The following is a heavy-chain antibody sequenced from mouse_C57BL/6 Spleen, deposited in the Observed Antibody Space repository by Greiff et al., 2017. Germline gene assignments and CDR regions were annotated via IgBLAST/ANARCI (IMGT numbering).Heavy chain of an antibody. Sequence: VQLKQSGPELVKPGASVMIPCKASGYTFTDYNMDWVKQSHGKSLEWIGDINPNNGGTIYNQKFKGKATLTVDKSSSTAYMELRSLTSEDTAVYYCARSSYGNYETWFAYWGQGTLVTVSA. CDR1: GYTFTDYN. J-gene: IGHJ3*01. CDR3: ARSSYGNYETWFAY. D-gene: IGHD2-1*01. V-gene: IGHV1-18*01. CDR2: INPNNGGT.